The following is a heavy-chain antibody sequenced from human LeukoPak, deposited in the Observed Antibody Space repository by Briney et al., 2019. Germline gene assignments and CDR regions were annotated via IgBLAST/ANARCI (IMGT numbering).Heavy chain of an antibody. J-gene: IGHJ3*02. CDR3: TRDTLRYDFWSGYSEPDAFDI. D-gene: IGHD3-3*01. V-gene: IGHV3-49*03. CDR2: IRSKAYGGTT. CDR1: GFTFGDYA. Sequence: GGSLRLSCTASGFTFGDYAMSWFRQAPGKGLEWVGFIRSKAYGGTTEYAASVKGRFTISRDDSKSIAYLQMNSLKTEDTAVYYCTRDTLRYDFWSGYSEPDAFDIWGQGTMVTVSS.